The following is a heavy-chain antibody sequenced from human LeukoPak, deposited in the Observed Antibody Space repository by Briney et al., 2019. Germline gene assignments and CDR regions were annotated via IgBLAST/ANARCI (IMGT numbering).Heavy chain of an antibody. CDR1: GGSISSYY. J-gene: IGHJ4*02. CDR2: IYFSGST. D-gene: IGHD5-24*01. Sequence: PSETLSLTCTVSGGSISSYYWNWIRQPPGKGLEWIGYIYFSGSTNYNPSLKSRVTISVDTSKRQISLKLRSVTAADTAVYYCARVVGDGYSEYWGQGTLVTVSS. CDR3: ARVVGDGYSEY. V-gene: IGHV4-59*01.